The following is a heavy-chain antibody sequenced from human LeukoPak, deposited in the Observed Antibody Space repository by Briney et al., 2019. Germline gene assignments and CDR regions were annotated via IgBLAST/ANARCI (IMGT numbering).Heavy chain of an antibody. CDR2: IYHSGST. J-gene: IGHJ5*02. CDR1: TYSISSAYY. V-gene: IGHV4-38-2*02. CDR3: ARQYSTNWYDDRGWFDP. D-gene: IGHD6-13*01. Sequence: TSETLSLTCSVSTYSISSAYYWGWIRQPPGKGLQWIGSIYHSGSTSYNPSLKSRVTISVDTSKNQFSLKLSSVTAADTAFYYCARQYSTNWYDDRGWFDPWGQGTLFTVSS.